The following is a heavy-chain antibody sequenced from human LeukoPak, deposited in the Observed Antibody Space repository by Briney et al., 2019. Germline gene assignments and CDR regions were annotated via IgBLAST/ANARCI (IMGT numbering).Heavy chain of an antibody. V-gene: IGHV3-21*01. Sequence: PGGSLRLSCAASGFTFSSYSMNWVRQAPGKGLEWVSSISSSSSYIYYADSVKGRFTISRDNAKNSLYLQMNSLRAEDTAVHYCARDRAMEVGAYYFDYWGQGTLVTVSS. D-gene: IGHD1-26*01. CDR3: ARDRAMEVGAYYFDY. CDR2: ISSSSSYI. CDR1: GFTFSSYS. J-gene: IGHJ4*02.